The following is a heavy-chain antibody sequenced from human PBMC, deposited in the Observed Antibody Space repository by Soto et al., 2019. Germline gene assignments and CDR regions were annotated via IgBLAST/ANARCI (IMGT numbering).Heavy chain of an antibody. CDR2: INHSVST. J-gene: IGHJ6*03. D-gene: IGHD4-17*01. CDR1: DGSFSGYY. CDR3: ARDTKNVMTTVTTILSYYYMGV. Sequence: SETLSLTCTVYDGSFSGYYLSWIRKNPCKWLEWIGEINHSVSTNYNPSLKSRVTISVDTSNNQFSLKLSSVTAADTAVYYCARDTKNVMTTVTTILSYYYMGVWGQGTTVTVSS. V-gene: IGHV4-34*01.